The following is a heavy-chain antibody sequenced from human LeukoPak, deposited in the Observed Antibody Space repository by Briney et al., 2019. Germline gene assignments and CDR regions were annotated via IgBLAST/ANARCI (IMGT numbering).Heavy chain of an antibody. CDR3: ATNSGYDYLLPFDY. D-gene: IGHD5-12*01. J-gene: IGHJ4*02. Sequence: GGSLRLSCAASGFTFSNHTMHWVRQAPGKGLXXXXXXSYDGSNEYYADSVKGRFTISRHISKNTLYLQMNSLRADDTAVYFCATNSGYDYLLPFDYWGQGTLVTVSS. V-gene: IGHV3-30-3*01. CDR2: XSYDGSNE. CDR1: GFTFSNHT.